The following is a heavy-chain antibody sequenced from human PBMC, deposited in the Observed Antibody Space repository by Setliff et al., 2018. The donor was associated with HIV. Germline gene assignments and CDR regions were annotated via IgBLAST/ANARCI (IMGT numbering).Heavy chain of an antibody. CDR1: GGSFSGYY. Sequence: SETLSLTCAVYGGSFSGYYWSWIRQPPGKGLEWIGEINHSGSTNYNPSLKSRVTISVETSKNQFSLKLSSVTAADTAAYYCARVTYYFDNSGYYSFDYWGQGTLVTVSS. J-gene: IGHJ4*02. CDR3: ARVTYYFDNSGYYSFDY. D-gene: IGHD3-22*01. V-gene: IGHV4-34*01. CDR2: INHSGST.